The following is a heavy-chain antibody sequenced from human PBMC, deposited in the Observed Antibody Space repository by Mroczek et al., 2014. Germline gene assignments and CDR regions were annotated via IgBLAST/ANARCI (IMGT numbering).Heavy chain of an antibody. CDR3: ARRRNYYDSSEPFDY. D-gene: IGHD3-22*01. V-gene: IGHV4-39*01. Sequence: QVQLQESGPGLVKPSETLSLTCTVSSGSISSSSYYWGWIRQPPGKGLEWIGSIYYSGSTYYNPSLKSRVTISVDTSKNQFSLKLSSVTAADTAVYYCARRRNYYDSSEPFDYWGQGTLVTVSS. CDR1: SGSISSSSYY. CDR2: IYYSGST. J-gene: IGHJ4*02.